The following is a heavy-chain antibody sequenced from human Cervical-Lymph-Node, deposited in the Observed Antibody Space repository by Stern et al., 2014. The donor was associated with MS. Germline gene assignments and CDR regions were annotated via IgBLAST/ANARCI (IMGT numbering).Heavy chain of an antibody. CDR1: GGTFSKFP. Sequence: VQLVESGGEVTKPGASVKVSCKASGGTFSKFPSSWVRQAPGQGLEWMGGIIPVFGSPTIARGFRGRVAFAADVSTSTVYMELSSLRSDDTAVYYCALSAETSDRWYSLGYVLWGQGTLVTVSS. V-gene: IGHV1-69*01. D-gene: IGHD6-13*01. CDR3: ALSAETSDRWYSLGYVL. J-gene: IGHJ4*02. CDR2: IIPVFGSP.